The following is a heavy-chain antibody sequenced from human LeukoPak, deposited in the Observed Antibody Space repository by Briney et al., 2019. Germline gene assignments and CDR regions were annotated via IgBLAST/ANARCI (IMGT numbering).Heavy chain of an antibody. CDR2: IRYDGSNK. D-gene: IGHD3-22*01. J-gene: IGHJ1*01. CDR1: GFTFSSYG. CDR3: ARASYDSSDYEYFQH. Sequence: GGSLRLSCAASGFTFSSYGMHWVRQAPGKGLEWVAFIRYDGSNKYYADSVKGRFTISRDNSKNTLYLQMNRLRSDDTAVYYCARASYDSSDYEYFQHWGQGTLVTVSS. V-gene: IGHV3-30*02.